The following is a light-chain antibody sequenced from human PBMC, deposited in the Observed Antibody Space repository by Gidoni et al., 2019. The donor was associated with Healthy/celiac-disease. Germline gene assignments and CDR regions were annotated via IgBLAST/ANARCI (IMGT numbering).Light chain of an antibody. V-gene: IGKV1-39*01. Sequence: DIQMTQSPSSLSASVGDRVTITCRASQSISSYLNWYQQKPGKAPKLLIYAASSLQSGVPSRFSGSGSGTDFTLTISSLQPEDFATYYCQQSYSTPQITFXPXTKVXIK. CDR3: QQSYSTPQIT. CDR2: AAS. CDR1: QSISSY. J-gene: IGKJ3*01.